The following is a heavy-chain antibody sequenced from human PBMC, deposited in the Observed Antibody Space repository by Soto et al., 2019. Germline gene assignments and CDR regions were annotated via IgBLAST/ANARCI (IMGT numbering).Heavy chain of an antibody. J-gene: IGHJ4*02. CDR1: GFTFSDYY. CDR2: TRSKANSYTT. CDR3: ARGSRLLECLTFDS. Sequence: PGGSLRLSCAASGFTFSDYYMDWVRQATGKGLEWVGRTRSKANSYTTSYAASVKGRFSITRDDSKNSMYLQMDSLKTEDTAVYYCARGSRLLECLTFDSWGQGILVTVSS. V-gene: IGHV3-72*01. D-gene: IGHD3-3*01.